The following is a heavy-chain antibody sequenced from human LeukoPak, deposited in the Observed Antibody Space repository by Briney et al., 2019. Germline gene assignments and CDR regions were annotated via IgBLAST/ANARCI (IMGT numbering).Heavy chain of an antibody. V-gene: IGHV1-2*02. CDR3: VRDRITIVRGVLNYFDP. D-gene: IGHD3-10*01. CDR2: INPNSGDT. Sequence: GASVKVSCKASGYTSIGYYMHWVRQAPGQGLEWMGWINPNSGDTNYAQKFQGRVTMTTDTSMSTAYMEVSRLRSDDTAVYYCVRDRITIVRGVLNYFDPRGQGTLVTVSS. J-gene: IGHJ5*02. CDR1: GYTSIGYY.